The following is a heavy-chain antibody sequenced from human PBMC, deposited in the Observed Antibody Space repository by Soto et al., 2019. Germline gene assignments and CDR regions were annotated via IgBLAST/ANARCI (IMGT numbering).Heavy chain of an antibody. J-gene: IGHJ4*02. CDR1: GFTFSNAW. V-gene: IGHV3-15*07. D-gene: IGHD3-3*01. Sequence: GGSLRLSCAASGFTFSNAWMNWVRQAPGKGLEWVGRIKSKTDGGTTDYAAPVKGRFTISRDGSKNTLYLQMNSLKTEDTAVYYCTTDLICSGYYRFDYWGQGTLVTVSS. CDR2: IKSKTDGGTT. CDR3: TTDLICSGYYRFDY.